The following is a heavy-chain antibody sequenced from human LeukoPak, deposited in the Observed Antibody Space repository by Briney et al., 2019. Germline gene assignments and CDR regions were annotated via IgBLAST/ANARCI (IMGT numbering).Heavy chain of an antibody. CDR3: ARSSGWYNWFDP. CDR1: GFTFSTYA. D-gene: IGHD6-19*01. J-gene: IGHJ5*02. CDR2: ISYDGSNK. V-gene: IGHV3-30*14. Sequence: PGGSLRLSCVASGFTFSTYAMHWVRQAPGKGLEWVAVISYDGSNKYYANSVKGRFTISRDNSKNTLYLQMNSLRAEDTAVYYCARSSGWYNWFDPWGQGTLVTVSS.